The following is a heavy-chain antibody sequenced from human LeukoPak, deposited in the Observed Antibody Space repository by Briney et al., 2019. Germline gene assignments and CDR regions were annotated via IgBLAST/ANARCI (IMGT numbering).Heavy chain of an antibody. V-gene: IGHV4-38-2*02. CDR2: INHSGST. CDR1: GYSISSGYY. Sequence: SETLSLTCTVSGYSISSGYYWGWIRQPPGKGLEWIGEINHSGSTNYNPSLKSRVTISVDTSKNQFSLKVNSVTAADTAVYYCATRPTPPYYYYYMDVWGKGTTVTVSS. D-gene: IGHD4-23*01. CDR3: ATRPTPPYYYYYMDV. J-gene: IGHJ6*03.